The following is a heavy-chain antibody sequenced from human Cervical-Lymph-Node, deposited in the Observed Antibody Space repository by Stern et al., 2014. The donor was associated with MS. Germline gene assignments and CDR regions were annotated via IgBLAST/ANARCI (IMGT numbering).Heavy chain of an antibody. CDR2: IYHSGST. Sequence: QVQLQESGPGLVKPSQTLSLTCTVSGGSISSGGYYWSWIRQPPGKGLEWIGEIYHSGSTNYNPSLKSRVTISVDNSKNQFSLQLNSVTAADTAVYYCARDARGGGDCCNWFDPWGQGTLVTVSS. CDR3: ARDARGGGDCCNWFDP. CDR1: GGSISSGGYY. J-gene: IGHJ5*02. V-gene: IGHV4-31*03. D-gene: IGHD2-21*02.